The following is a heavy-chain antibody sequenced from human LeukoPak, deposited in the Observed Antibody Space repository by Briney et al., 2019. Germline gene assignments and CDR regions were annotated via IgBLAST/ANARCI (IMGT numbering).Heavy chain of an antibody. V-gene: IGHV3-30*04. CDR2: ISYDGSNK. J-gene: IGHJ4*02. CDR1: GFIFSNYA. Sequence: GGSLRLSCAASGFIFSNYAMHWVRQAPGKGLEWVALISYDGSNKYYADSVKGRFTISRDNSKNTLYLRMSSLRAEDTAVYHCARAVGGDGSGSLWGPGTLVTVSS. CDR3: ARAVGGDGSGSL. D-gene: IGHD3-10*01.